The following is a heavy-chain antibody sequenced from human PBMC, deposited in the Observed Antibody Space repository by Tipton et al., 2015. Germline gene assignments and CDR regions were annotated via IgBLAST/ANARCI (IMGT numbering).Heavy chain of an antibody. CDR3: ARDVNGGYFDI. CDR1: GITFSSYW. V-gene: IGHV3-7*01. CDR2: ISHDGSER. D-gene: IGHD7-27*01. J-gene: IGHJ3*02. Sequence: SLRLSCTASGITFSSYWMSWVRQAPGKGLEWIGQISHDGSERYYLDSMRGRFTISRDNAKNSLYLQMNTLRAEDTAVYHCARDVNGGYFDIWGQGTSVTVSS.